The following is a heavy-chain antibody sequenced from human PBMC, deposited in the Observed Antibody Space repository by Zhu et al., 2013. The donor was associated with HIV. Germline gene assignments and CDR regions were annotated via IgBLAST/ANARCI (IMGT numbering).Heavy chain of an antibody. Sequence: QVQLVQSGAEVKKPGSSVKVSCKASGGTFSSYAISWVRQAPGQGLEWMGGIIPIFGTANYAQKFQGRVTITADESTSTAYMELSSLRSEDTAVYYCARDQPIVVVPAAPSPREYNWFDPWGQGTLVTVSS. CDR1: GGTFSSYA. J-gene: IGHJ5*02. V-gene: IGHV1-69*01. CDR3: ARDQPIVVVPAAPSPREYNWFDP. D-gene: IGHD2-2*01. CDR2: IIPIFGTA.